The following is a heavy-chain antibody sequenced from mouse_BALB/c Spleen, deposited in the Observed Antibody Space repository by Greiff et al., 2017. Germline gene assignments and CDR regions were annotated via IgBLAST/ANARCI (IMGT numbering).Heavy chain of an antibody. D-gene: IGHD1-1*01. CDR2: IYPGSGST. J-gene: IGHJ3*01. CDR1: GYTFTSYW. V-gene: IGHV1S22*01. Sequence: LQQPGSELVRPGASVKLSCKASGYTFTSYWMHWVKQRPGQGVEWIGNIYPGSGSTNYDEKFKSKATLTVDTSSSTAYMKLSSLTFEDSAVYFCTRGNGTTSFVYWGQGTLVTVS. CDR3: TRGNGTTSFVY.